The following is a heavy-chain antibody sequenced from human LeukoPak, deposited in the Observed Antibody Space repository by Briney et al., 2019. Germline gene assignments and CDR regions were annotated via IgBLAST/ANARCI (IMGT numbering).Heavy chain of an antibody. V-gene: IGHV4-4*07. CDR1: GGSISGYY. Sequence: SETLSLTCTVSGGSISGYYWNWIRQPAGKGLDWIGRIYTSGSTNYNPSLKSRVTMSVDTSKKQFSLKLSSVTAADTAVYYCARVSGSGYYYYYMDVWGKGTTVTVSS. J-gene: IGHJ6*03. CDR2: IYTSGST. CDR3: ARVSGSGYYYYYMDV. D-gene: IGHD3-10*01.